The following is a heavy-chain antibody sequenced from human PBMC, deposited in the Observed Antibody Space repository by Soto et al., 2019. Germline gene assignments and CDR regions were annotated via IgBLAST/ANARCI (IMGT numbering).Heavy chain of an antibody. V-gene: IGHV4-30-4*01. Sequence: QVQLQESGPGLVKPSQTLSLTCTVSGGSISSGDYYWSWIRQPPGKGLEWIGYIYYSGSTYYNPSLKRRVTRSVHTSKHPFSLKLSSVTAADTAVYYCASYRVGHAFDIWGQGTMVTVSS. CDR3: ASYRVGHAFDI. J-gene: IGHJ3*02. D-gene: IGHD2-21*01. CDR2: IYYSGST. CDR1: GGSISSGDYY.